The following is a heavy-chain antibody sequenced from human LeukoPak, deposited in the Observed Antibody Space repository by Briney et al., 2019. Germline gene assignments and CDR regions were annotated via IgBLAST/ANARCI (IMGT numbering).Heavy chain of an antibody. J-gene: IGHJ3*02. CDR1: GFTFSSYE. Sequence: GGCLKLSCAASGFTFSSYEMNWVRQAPGKGLEWVSYISSSGSPIYYTDSVKGRFTISRDNAKNSLYLQMNSLRAEDTAVYYCAREITPNSAYYNDAFDIWGQGTIVTVSS. CDR2: ISSSGSPI. V-gene: IGHV3-48*03. D-gene: IGHD3-22*01. CDR3: AREITPNSAYYNDAFDI.